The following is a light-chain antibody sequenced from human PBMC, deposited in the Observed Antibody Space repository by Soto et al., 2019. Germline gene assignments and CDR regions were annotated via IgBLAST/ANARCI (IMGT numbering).Light chain of an antibody. CDR3: SSYTSSSTPLV. CDR2: DVT. V-gene: IGLV2-14*01. CDR1: SSDVGGYNY. J-gene: IGLJ3*02. Sequence: QSALTQPASVSGSPGQSITISCTGTSSDVGGYNYVSWYQQHPGKAPKLMIYDVTNRPSGVSNRFSGSKSGKTASLTISGLQAEDEAYYYCSSYTSSSTPLVFGGGTKVTVL.